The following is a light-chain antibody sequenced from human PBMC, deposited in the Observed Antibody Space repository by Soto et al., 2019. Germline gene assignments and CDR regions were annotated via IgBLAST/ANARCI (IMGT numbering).Light chain of an antibody. Sequence: QSALTQPASVSGSPGQSITISCTGASSDVGRYNYVSWYQLHPGKAPKLIIYEVSNRPSGVSNRFSGFKSGNTASLTISGLRAEDEADYYCNSYTSSTAYVFGTGTKVTVL. CDR1: SSDVGRYNY. CDR2: EVS. J-gene: IGLJ1*01. CDR3: NSYTSSTAYV. V-gene: IGLV2-14*01.